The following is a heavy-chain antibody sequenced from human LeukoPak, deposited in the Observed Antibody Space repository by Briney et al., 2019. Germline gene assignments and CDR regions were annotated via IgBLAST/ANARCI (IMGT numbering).Heavy chain of an antibody. Sequence: GGSLRLSCVASGFTYSHNGMHWVRQAPGKGLEWVAFIQYDGNTIFYADSVKGRFTISRDNAKNSLYLQMNSLRAEDTAVYYCARAPIVGATHWFDPWGQGTLVTVSS. CDR2: IQYDGNTI. CDR1: GFTYSHNG. V-gene: IGHV3-30*02. CDR3: ARAPIVGATHWFDP. J-gene: IGHJ5*02. D-gene: IGHD1-26*01.